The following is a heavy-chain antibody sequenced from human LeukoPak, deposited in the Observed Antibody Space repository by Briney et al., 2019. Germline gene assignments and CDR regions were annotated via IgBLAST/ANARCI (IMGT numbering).Heavy chain of an antibody. CDR1: GLIVSSNY. CDR3: ARDWSKGRYIVVVPAAIDF. J-gene: IGHJ4*02. Sequence: GGSLRLSCAGSGLIVSSNYMSWVRQAPGKGLEWVSVIYSGGSTYYADSVKGRFTISRDNSKNTLYLQMNSLRAEDTAVYYCARDWSKGRYIVVVPAAIDFWGQGTLVTVSS. D-gene: IGHD2-2*01. V-gene: IGHV3-53*05. CDR2: IYSGGST.